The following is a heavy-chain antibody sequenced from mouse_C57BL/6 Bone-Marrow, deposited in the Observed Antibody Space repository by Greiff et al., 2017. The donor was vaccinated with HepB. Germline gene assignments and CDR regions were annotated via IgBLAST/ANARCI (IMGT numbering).Heavy chain of an antibody. CDR1: GFTFSSYG. Sequence: EVMLVESGGDLVKPGGSLKLSCAASGFTFSSYGMSWVRQTPDKRLEWVATISSGGSYTYYPDSVKGRFTISRDNAKNTLYLQMSSLKSEDTAMYYCARGGYYSNLYAMDYWGKGTSVTVSS. J-gene: IGHJ4*01. CDR2: ISSGGSYT. V-gene: IGHV5-6*01. CDR3: ARGGYYSNLYAMDY. D-gene: IGHD2-5*01.